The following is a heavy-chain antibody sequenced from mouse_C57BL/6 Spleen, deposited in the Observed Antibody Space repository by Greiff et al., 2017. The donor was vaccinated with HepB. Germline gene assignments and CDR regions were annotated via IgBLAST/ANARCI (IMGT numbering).Heavy chain of an antibody. Sequence: EVKLMESGGGLVQPGGSLKLSCAASGFTFSDYYMYWVRQTPEKRLEWVAYISNGGGSTYYPDTVKGRFTISRDNAKNTLYLQMSRLKSEDTAMYYCARHGWLLRAMDYWGQGTSVTVSS. CDR3: ARHGWLLRAMDY. D-gene: IGHD2-3*01. V-gene: IGHV5-12*01. J-gene: IGHJ4*01. CDR1: GFTFSDYY. CDR2: ISNGGGST.